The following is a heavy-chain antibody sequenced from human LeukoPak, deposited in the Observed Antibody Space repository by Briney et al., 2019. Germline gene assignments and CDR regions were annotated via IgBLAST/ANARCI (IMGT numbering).Heavy chain of an antibody. J-gene: IGHJ6*03. V-gene: IGHV1-69*13. CDR2: IIPVLSTA. D-gene: IGHD3-16*01. Sequence: ASVKVSCKASGYTFTSCGISWVRQAPGQGLEWMGGIIPVLSTANYAQKFQDRVTITADESTSTTYMELSSLKSEDTAVYYCATTGGDIYYYYMDVWGKGTTVTISS. CDR3: ATTGGDIYYYYMDV. CDR1: GYTFTSCG.